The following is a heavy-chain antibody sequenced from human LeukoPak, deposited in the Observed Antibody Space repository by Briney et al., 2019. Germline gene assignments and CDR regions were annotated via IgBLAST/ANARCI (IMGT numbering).Heavy chain of an antibody. Sequence: GGSLRPSCAASGFTFSDYYMNWVRQAPGKGLEWVSSISSSSTIYYADSVKGRFTISRDNAKNSLYLQMNSLRAEDTAVYYCARRSRSLDIVVVPAALGAFDIWGQGTMVTVSS. J-gene: IGHJ3*02. D-gene: IGHD2-2*03. CDR3: ARRSRSLDIVVVPAALGAFDI. CDR1: GFTFSDYY. CDR2: ISSSSTI. V-gene: IGHV3-69-1*01.